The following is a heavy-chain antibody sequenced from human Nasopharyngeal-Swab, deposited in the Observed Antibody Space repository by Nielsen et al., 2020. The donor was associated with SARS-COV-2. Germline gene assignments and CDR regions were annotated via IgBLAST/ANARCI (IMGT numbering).Heavy chain of an antibody. CDR1: GFTFSSYS. CDR2: ISSSSYI. CDR3: ARGPTIFGVVIDY. J-gene: IGHJ4*02. Sequence: GESLKISCAASGFTFSSYSMNWVRQAPGKGLEWVSSISSSSYIYYADSVKGRFTISRDNAKNSLYLQMNSLRAEDTAVYYCARGPTIFGVVIDYWGQGTLVTVSS. V-gene: IGHV3-21*01. D-gene: IGHD3-3*01.